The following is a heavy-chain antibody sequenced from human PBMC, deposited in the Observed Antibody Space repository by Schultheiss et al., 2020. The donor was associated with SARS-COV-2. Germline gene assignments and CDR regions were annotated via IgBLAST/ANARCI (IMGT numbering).Heavy chain of an antibody. Sequence: AGSLRLSCAASGFTFSSYGMHWVRQAPGKGLEWVSRINSDGSSTSYADSVKGRFTISRDNSKNTLYLQMNSLRAEDTAVYYCAKGGQFGQDDYWGQGTLVTVSS. J-gene: IGHJ4*02. CDR1: GFTFSSYG. CDR3: AKGGQFGQDDY. D-gene: IGHD3-10*01. V-gene: IGHV3-74*01. CDR2: INSDGSST.